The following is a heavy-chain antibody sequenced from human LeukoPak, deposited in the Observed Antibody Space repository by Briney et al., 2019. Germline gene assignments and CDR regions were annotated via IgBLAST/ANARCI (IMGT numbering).Heavy chain of an antibody. Sequence: PGRSLRLSCAASGFTFSYYGMHWVRQAPGEGLEWVAIIWYDGSNKYYADSVKGRFTISRDNSKNTLFLQINSLRAEDTAVYYCARDPTARIAVPDYWGQGTLVTVSS. CDR2: IWYDGSNK. D-gene: IGHD6-19*01. J-gene: IGHJ4*02. V-gene: IGHV3-33*01. CDR3: ARDPTARIAVPDY. CDR1: GFTFSYYG.